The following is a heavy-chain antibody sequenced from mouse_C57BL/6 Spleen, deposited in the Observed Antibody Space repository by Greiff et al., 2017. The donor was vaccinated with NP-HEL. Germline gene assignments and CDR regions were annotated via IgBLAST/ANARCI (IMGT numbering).Heavy chain of an antibody. D-gene: IGHD1-3*01. CDR2: INPNNGGT. J-gene: IGHJ2*01. V-gene: IGHV1-26*01. CDR3: ARDGEWGY. CDR1: GYTFTDYY. Sequence: VQLQQSGPELVKPGASVKISCKASGYTFTDYYMNWVKQSHGKSLEWIGDINPNNGGTSYNQKFKGKATLTVDKSSSTAYMELRSLTSEDSAVYYCARDGEWGYWGQGTTLTVSS.